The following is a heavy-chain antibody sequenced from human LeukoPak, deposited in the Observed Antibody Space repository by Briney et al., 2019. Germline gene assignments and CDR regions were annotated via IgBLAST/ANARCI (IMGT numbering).Heavy chain of an antibody. J-gene: IGHJ4*02. CDR3: AKAHITMVRGVIITFDY. D-gene: IGHD3-10*01. CDR1: GFTFSSYA. V-gene: IGHV3-23*01. Sequence: GGSLRLSCAASGFTFSSYAVSWVRQAPGKGLEWVSAISGSGGSTYYADSVKGRSTISRDNSKNTLYLQMNSLRAEDTAVYYCAKAHITMVRGVIITFDYWGQGTLVTVSS. CDR2: ISGSGGST.